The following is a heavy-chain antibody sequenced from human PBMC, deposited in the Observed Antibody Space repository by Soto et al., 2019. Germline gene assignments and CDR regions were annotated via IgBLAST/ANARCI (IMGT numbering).Heavy chain of an antibody. D-gene: IGHD1-1*01. Sequence: QVQLQEAGPGLVKPSETLSLTCTVSGGSISSYYWSWIRQPPVKGLEWIAYTYYSGSTIYNPSLKSRDTRSVETSKDQVSLKLSAVTAADTGVYYCARVEYNYYSYGMEVWGQGTKVTVSS. CDR2: TYYSGST. V-gene: IGHV4-59*01. CDR1: GGSISSYY. CDR3: ARVEYNYYSYGMEV. J-gene: IGHJ6*02.